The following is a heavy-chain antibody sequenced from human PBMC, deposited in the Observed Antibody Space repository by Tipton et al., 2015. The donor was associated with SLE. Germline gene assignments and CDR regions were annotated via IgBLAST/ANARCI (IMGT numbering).Heavy chain of an antibody. Sequence: GLVKPSETLSLTCTVSGASINSYYWSWIRQPPGKGLEWIGYIYDTGTTYFKPSLKSRVTISVDRSKNQFSLKVSSVTAADTAVYYCARTGSDYGDYVINSWGQGTLVTVSS. CDR1: GASINSYY. V-gene: IGHV4-59*12. D-gene: IGHD4-17*01. J-gene: IGHJ4*02. CDR2: IYDTGTT. CDR3: ARTGSDYGDYVINS.